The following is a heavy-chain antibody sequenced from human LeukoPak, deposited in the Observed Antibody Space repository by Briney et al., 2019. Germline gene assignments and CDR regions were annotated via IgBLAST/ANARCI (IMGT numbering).Heavy chain of an antibody. D-gene: IGHD5-12*01. CDR1: GFTFSSYA. V-gene: IGHV3-23*01. Sequence: GGSLRLSCAASGFTFSSYAMSWVRQAPGKGLEWVSAISGSGGSTYYADSVKGRFTISRDNSKNTLYLQMNSLRAEDTAVYYCAKDDIVATTYLRGDDAFDIWGQGTMVTVSS. J-gene: IGHJ3*02. CDR2: ISGSGGST. CDR3: AKDDIVATTYLRGDDAFDI.